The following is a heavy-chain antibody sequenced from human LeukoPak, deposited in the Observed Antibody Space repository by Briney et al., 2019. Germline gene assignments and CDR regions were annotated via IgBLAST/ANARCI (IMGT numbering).Heavy chain of an antibody. CDR1: GGSISTYY. D-gene: IGHD3-22*01. Sequence: SETLSLTCTVSGGSISTYYWSWIRQPPGKGLEWIGYIYYSGSTNYNPSLKSRVTISVDTSKNQFSLKLSSATAADTAVYYCARLRNSSGHFYFYYFDYWGQGTLVTVSS. CDR3: ARLRNSSGHFYFYYFDY. CDR2: IYYSGST. V-gene: IGHV4-59*08. J-gene: IGHJ4*02.